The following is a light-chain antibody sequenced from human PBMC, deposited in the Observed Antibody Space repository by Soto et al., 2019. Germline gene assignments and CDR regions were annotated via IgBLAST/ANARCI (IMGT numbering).Light chain of an antibody. Sequence: QYVLTQPPSASGTPGQRVTISCSGNRPNNRSNTVNWYQQLPGTAPKLLIFSNNQRPLGVPDRFSGSKSGNSASLAISGLQSEDEADYYCAAWDDSLNGRVFGGGTKLTVL. CDR1: RPNNRSNT. J-gene: IGLJ2*01. CDR2: SNN. CDR3: AAWDDSLNGRV. V-gene: IGLV1-44*01.